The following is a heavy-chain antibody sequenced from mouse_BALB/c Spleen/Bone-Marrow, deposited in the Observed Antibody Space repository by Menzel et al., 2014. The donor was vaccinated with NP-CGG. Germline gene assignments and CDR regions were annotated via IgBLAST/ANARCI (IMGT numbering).Heavy chain of an antibody. J-gene: IGHJ2*01. D-gene: IGHD2-10*01. CDR2: INPNSGYT. CDR3: ARRVPYHFDY. Sequence: VKLLESAAELARPGASVKMSCKASGYTLISYTTHWVRQRPGQGLEWIGYINPNSGYTEYNQKFKDKTTLTADASSNTAYLLLSSLTSEDSAVYYCARRVPYHFDYWGQGTTLTVSS. V-gene: IGHV1-4*02. CDR1: GYTLISYT.